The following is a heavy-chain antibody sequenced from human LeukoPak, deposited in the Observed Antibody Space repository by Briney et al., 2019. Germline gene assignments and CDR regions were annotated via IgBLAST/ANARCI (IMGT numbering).Heavy chain of an antibody. J-gene: IGHJ4*02. D-gene: IGHD1-26*01. CDR3: AKDRSIGTYYTFDH. V-gene: IGHV3-23*01. CDR1: GFTLSSYS. CDR2: ISASAAMT. Sequence: GGSLRLSCAASGFTLSSYSMNWVRQAPGKGLEWVSSISASAAMTYYADSVKGRFTVSRDNSNNRLYLQMSGLTAADTAVYYCAKDRSIGTYYTFDHWGQGTLVTVSS.